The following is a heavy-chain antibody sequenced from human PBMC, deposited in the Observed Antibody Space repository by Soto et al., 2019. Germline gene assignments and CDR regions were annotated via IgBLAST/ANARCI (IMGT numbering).Heavy chain of an antibody. CDR2: IIPIFGTA. J-gene: IGHJ4*02. D-gene: IGHD6-19*01. CDR1: GYTFTGYY. CDR3: ARDDRSGWYYFDY. V-gene: IGHV1-69*13. Sequence: ASVKVSCKASGYTFTGYYMHWVRQAPGQGLEWMGGIIPIFGTANYAQKFQGRVTITADESTSTAYMELSSLRSEDTAVYYCARDDRSGWYYFDYWGQGTLVTVSS.